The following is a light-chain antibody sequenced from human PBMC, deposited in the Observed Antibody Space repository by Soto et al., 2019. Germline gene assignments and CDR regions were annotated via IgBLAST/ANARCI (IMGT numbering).Light chain of an antibody. V-gene: IGLV1-40*01. J-gene: IGLJ3*02. Sequence: QSVLTQPPSVSGAPGQRVTISCTGSSSNIGAGYDVHWYQQLPGTAPKLLIYGNSNRPSGVPDRFSGSKSGTSASLAITGLQAADEDDYYCQYYDSSLSGSVFGGGTKLTVL. CDR2: GNS. CDR1: SSNIGAGYD. CDR3: QYYDSSLSGSV.